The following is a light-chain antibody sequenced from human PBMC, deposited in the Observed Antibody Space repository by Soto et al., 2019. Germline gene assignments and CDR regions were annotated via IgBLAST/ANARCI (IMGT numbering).Light chain of an antibody. CDR2: GAS. CDR3: QQYNDWPLT. CDR1: QSVDSN. V-gene: IGKV3D-15*01. J-gene: IGKJ4*01. Sequence: IVMTQSPATLSVSPGDGATLSCRASQSVDSNLAWYQQKPGQTPRLLIYGASTRPTGIPARFSGSGSGTEVTLTIISLQSEDSAVYYCQQYNDWPLTFGGGTKVEIK.